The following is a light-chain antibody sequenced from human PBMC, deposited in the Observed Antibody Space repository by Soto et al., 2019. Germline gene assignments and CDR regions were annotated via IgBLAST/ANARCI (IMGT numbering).Light chain of an antibody. J-gene: IGLJ2*01. V-gene: IGLV2-23*02. CDR1: SSDVGRYNL. CDR2: EVS. CDR3: CSYAGSSARL. Sequence: QSVLTQPASVSGSPGQSITVSCTGTSSDVGRYNLVAWYQQHPGKAPKLVIYEVSKRPSGVSNRFYGSKSGNTASLTISGIQAEEEAKYYCCSYAGSSARLFGGGTKLTVL.